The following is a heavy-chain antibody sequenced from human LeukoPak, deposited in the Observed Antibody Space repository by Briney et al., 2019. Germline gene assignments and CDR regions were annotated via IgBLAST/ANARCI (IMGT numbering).Heavy chain of an antibody. CDR3: ARVADRFGYNYGIDEYFDY. J-gene: IGHJ4*02. CDR1: GGSIKSYY. CDR2: IYASGTT. Sequence: SETLSLTCTVSGGSIKSYYWSWIRQPAGEGLEWLGHIYASGTTNYNPSLNSRVTMSEDTSKNQFSLRPASVTAADTAVYYCARVADRFGYNYGIDEYFDYWGQGTLVTVSS. D-gene: IGHD5-18*01. V-gene: IGHV4-4*07.